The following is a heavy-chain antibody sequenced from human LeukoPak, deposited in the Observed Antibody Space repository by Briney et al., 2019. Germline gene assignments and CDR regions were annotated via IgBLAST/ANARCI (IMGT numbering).Heavy chain of an antibody. J-gene: IGHJ4*02. V-gene: IGHV3-23*01. CDR2: ISGSGGST. CDR1: GFTFSNYA. CDR3: AKDPNYDFWSGYLDY. Sequence: GGSLILSCAASGFTFSNYAMSWVRLAPGKGLEWVSAISGSGGSTYYADSVKGRFTISRDNSKNTLYLQMNSLRSEDTAIYYCAKDPNYDFWSGYLDYWGQGTLVTVSS. D-gene: IGHD3-3*01.